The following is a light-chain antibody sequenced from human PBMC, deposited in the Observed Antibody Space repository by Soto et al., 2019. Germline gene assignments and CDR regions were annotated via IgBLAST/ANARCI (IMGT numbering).Light chain of an antibody. CDR1: SSNIGNNY. CDR2: DNN. J-gene: IGLJ3*02. CDR3: GTWDSSLSANWV. Sequence: QSVLTQPPSVSAAPGQKVTISCFGSSSNIGNNYVSWYQQLPGTAPKLLIYDNNKRPSGIPDRFSGSKSGTSATLGITGLQTGDEADYYCGTWDSSLSANWVFRGGTKLTVL. V-gene: IGLV1-51*01.